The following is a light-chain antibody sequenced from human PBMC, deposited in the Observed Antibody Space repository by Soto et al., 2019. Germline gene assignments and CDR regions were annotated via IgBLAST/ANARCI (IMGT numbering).Light chain of an antibody. CDR3: QQHSRSIT. V-gene: IGKV3-20*01. CDR2: GAS. J-gene: IGKJ4*01. Sequence: IVLTQSPDTLSLSPRERATLSCMASQSVSSSYLAWYQQKPGQAPRLLTYGASSRATGIPDRFSGSGSGTDFTLTISSLQSEDCAIYYCQQHSRSITFGGGTNVAIK. CDR1: QSVSSSY.